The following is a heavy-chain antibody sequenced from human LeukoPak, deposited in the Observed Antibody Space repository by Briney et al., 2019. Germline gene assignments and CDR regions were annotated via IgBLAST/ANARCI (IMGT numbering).Heavy chain of an antibody. V-gene: IGHV3-30*04. CDR2: ISYDGSNK. CDR1: GFIFNNYA. Sequence: GGSLRLSCAASGFIFNNYAMHWVRQAPGKGLEWVAVISYDGSNKYYADSVKGRFTISRDNSKNTLYLQMNSLRAEDTVVYYCAKVSAFDIWGQGTMVTVSS. J-gene: IGHJ3*02. CDR3: AKVSAFDI.